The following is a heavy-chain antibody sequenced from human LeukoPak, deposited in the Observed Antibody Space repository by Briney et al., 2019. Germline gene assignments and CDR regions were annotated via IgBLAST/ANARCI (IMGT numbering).Heavy chain of an antibody. CDR2: MNQDGSEK. V-gene: IGHV3-7*01. CDR3: ARDRGQWTSPGYYYYMDV. Sequence: PGGSLRLSCAVSGFTFSSHWMSWVRQAPGRGLEWVANMNQDGSEKYYVDSVQGRFTMSRDNAKNSLYLQMNNLRSEDTAVYYCARDRGQWTSPGYYYYMDVWGKGTTVTVSS. CDR1: GFTFSSHW. D-gene: IGHD3/OR15-3a*01. J-gene: IGHJ6*03.